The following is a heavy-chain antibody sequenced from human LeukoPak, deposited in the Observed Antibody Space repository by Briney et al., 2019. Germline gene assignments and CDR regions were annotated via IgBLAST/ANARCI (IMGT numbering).Heavy chain of an antibody. Sequence: SQTLSLTCTVSGGSISSGDYFWSWIRQHPERGLEWIGYIYNTGNTYCNPSLKSRVTLSVDTSKSQFSLKLTSVTAADTAVYYCARRGGGRWFDPWGQGTLVTVSS. V-gene: IGHV4-31*03. D-gene: IGHD3-16*01. CDR3: ARRGGGRWFDP. CDR2: IYNTGNT. CDR1: GGSISSGDYF. J-gene: IGHJ5*02.